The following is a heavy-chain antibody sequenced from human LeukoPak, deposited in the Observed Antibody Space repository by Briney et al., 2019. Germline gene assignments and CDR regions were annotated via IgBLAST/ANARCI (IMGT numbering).Heavy chain of an antibody. D-gene: IGHD3-22*01. V-gene: IGHV4-59*08. CDR2: MYHSGRT. J-gene: IGHJ3*02. Sequence: PSETLSLTCTVSGGSISHYYWSWIRQPPGKGLEWIGYMYHSGRTNYNASLKSRGTLSVDTSKNQFSLKLRSVSAADTAVYYCDSTYYYDRSGYPDQGVFDIWGQGTMVTVS. CDR3: DSTYYYDRSGYPDQGVFDI. CDR1: GGSISHYY.